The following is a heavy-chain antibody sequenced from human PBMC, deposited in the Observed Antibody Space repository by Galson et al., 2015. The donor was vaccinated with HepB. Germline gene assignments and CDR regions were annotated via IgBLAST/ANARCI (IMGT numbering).Heavy chain of an antibody. D-gene: IGHD6-19*01. CDR2: ISGSGGST. CDR3: AKGLPRYSSGPYHFDS. Sequence: SLRLSCAASGFTFSSYGMHWVRQAPGKGLEWVSAISGSGGSTYYADSVKGRFTISRDNSKNTLYLQMNSLRAEDTAVYYCAKGLPRYSSGPYHFDSWGRGALVTVSS. V-gene: IGHV3-23*01. J-gene: IGHJ4*02. CDR1: GFTFSSYG.